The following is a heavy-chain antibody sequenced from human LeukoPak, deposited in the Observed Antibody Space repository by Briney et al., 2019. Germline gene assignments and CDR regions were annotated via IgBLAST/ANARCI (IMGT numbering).Heavy chain of an antibody. CDR1: GGSISSSSYY. J-gene: IGHJ4*02. V-gene: IGHV4-39*07. Sequence: SETLSLTCTVSGGSISSSSYYWGWIRQPPGKGLEWIGSIYFSGSTYYNPSLKSRVTISVDTSKNQFSLKLSSVTAADTAVYYCARDSSGSDYWGQGTLVTVSS. CDR2: IYFSGST. CDR3: ARDSSGSDY. D-gene: IGHD3-22*01.